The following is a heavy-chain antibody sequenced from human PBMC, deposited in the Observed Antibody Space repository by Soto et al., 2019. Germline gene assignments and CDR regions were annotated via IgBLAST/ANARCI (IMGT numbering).Heavy chain of an antibody. CDR3: ARAGGYCSSTSCYYYYYYGMDV. V-gene: IGHV1-69*13. CDR1: GGTFSSYA. J-gene: IGHJ6*02. D-gene: IGHD2-2*01. Sequence: SVKVSCKASGGTFSSYAISWVRQAPGQGLEWMGGIIPIFGTANYAQKFQGRVTIPADESTSTAYMELSSLRSEDTAVYYCARAGGYCSSTSCYYYYYYGMDVWGQGTTVTVSS. CDR2: IIPIFGTA.